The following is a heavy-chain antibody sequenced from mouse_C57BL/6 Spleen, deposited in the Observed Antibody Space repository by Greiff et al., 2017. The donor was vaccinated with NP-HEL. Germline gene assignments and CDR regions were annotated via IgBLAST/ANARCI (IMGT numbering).Heavy chain of an antibody. CDR1: GYTFTDYE. CDR3: TSRRGSYLDY. J-gene: IGHJ2*01. V-gene: IGHV1-15*01. D-gene: IGHD1-1*02. CDR2: IDPETGGT. Sequence: VKLMESGAELVRPGASVTLSCKASGYTFTDYEMHWVKQTPVHGLEWIGAIDPETGGTAYNQKFKGKAILTADKSSSTAYMELRSLTSEDSAVYYCTSRRGSYLDYWGQGTTLTVSS.